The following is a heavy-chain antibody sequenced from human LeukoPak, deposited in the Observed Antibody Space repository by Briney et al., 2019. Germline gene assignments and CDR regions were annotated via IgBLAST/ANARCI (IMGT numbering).Heavy chain of an antibody. J-gene: IGHJ4*02. Sequence: GGSLRLSCVASGFTFRDYTMYWVRQAPGKGLEWVSAISRSSTYIKYADSVKGRFTVSRDNAKNSLFLQMNSLRVEDTAVYYCAREVVIVVEPAANTIDYWGQGTRVTVSS. D-gene: IGHD2-2*01. CDR3: AREVVIVVEPAANTIDY. V-gene: IGHV3-21*01. CDR2: ISRSSTYI. CDR1: GFTFRDYT.